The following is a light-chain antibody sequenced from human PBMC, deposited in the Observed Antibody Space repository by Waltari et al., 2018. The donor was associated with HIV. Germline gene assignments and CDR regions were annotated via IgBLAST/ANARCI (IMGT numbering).Light chain of an antibody. J-gene: IGKJ1*01. CDR1: QNIEND. Sequence: DIEMTPSPSFLYASVGDSVTIAGPASQNIENDFAWYQQTPGRAPKRLIYLASKLESGVPSRFSGSGSGTDFTLTISSLQPEDFATYYCLQHNSYPRTFGQGTKV. CDR3: LQHNSYPRT. CDR2: LAS. V-gene: IGKV1-17*01.